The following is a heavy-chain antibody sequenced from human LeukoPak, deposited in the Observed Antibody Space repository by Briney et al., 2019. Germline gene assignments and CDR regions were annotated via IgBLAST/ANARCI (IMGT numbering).Heavy chain of an antibody. Sequence: GGSLRLSCAASGFKFGSFSMGWVRQAPGKGLEWLSYITSSSSATYYADSLMVRFTISRDNAKNSLYLQINSLRVDDTAVYYCARAIASYGDSAFWGQGTLVTVSS. CDR1: GFKFGSFS. J-gene: IGHJ4*02. V-gene: IGHV3-48*04. D-gene: IGHD5-18*01. CDR2: ITSSSSAT. CDR3: ARAIASYGDSAF.